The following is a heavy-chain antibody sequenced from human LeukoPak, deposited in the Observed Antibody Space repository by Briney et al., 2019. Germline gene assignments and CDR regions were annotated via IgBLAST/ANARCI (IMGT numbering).Heavy chain of an antibody. J-gene: IGHJ4*02. D-gene: IGHD3-16*02. CDR1: GGSISSSSYY. V-gene: IGHV4-39*07. CDR3: ARDGVWGSYRYSDY. Sequence: SETLSLTCTVSGGSISSSSYYWGWIRQPPGKGLEWIGSIYYSGSTYYNPSLKSRVTISVDTSKNQFSLKLSSVTAADTAVYYCARDGVWGSYRYSDYWGQGTLVTVSS. CDR2: IYYSGST.